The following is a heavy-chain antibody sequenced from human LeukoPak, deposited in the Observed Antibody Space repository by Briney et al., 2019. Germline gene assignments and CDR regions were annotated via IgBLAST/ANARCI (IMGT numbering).Heavy chain of an antibody. CDR1: GGSIINYY. D-gene: IGHD3-10*01. CDR2: INHGGST. CDR3: ARGLGGSGSYSKARSYYYYYYMDV. Sequence: SETLSLTCAVSGGSIINYYWSWIRQSPGKGLEWIGEINHGGSTNYNPSLKSRVTISEDTSKNQFSLKLSSVTAADTAVYYCARGLGGSGSYSKARSYYYYYYMDVWGKGTTVTVSS. V-gene: IGHV4-34*01. J-gene: IGHJ6*03.